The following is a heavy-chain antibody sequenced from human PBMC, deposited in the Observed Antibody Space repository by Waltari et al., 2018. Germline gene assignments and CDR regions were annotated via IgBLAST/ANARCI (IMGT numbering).Heavy chain of an antibody. Sequence: QVQLQASGPSLLTPSETLSLSCTVSGGSISGFYWSWVRQTPGKGLDCIGYLDYTGSTNYTHALKSRVTMSVDTAKNQCSLKLSSVTAEDTAVYYCARGGGGDWEWFDPWGQGTLVTVSS. CDR3: ARGGGGDWEWFDP. J-gene: IGHJ5*02. V-gene: IGHV4-59*01. CDR1: GGSISGFY. D-gene: IGHD2-21*02. CDR2: LDYTGST.